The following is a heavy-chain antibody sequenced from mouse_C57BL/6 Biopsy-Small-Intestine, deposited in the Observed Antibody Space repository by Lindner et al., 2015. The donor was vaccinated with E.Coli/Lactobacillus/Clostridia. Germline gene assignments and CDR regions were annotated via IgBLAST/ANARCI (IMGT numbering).Heavy chain of an antibody. CDR1: GYAFSSSW. J-gene: IGHJ4*01. CDR2: IYPGDGDT. CDR3: ARRVATRTRNAMDY. Sequence: VQLQESGPELVKPGASVKISCKASGYAFSSSWMNWVKQRPGKGLEWIGWIYPGDGDTHYNGNFKGKATLTADKSSSTAYMQLSSLTSEDSAVYFCARRVATRTRNAMDYWGQGTSVTVSS. V-gene: IGHV1-82*01. D-gene: IGHD4-1*02.